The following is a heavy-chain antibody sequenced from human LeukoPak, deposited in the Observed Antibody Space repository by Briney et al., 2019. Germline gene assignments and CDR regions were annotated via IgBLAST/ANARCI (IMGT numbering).Heavy chain of an antibody. CDR3: ARDRRQDGFDY. V-gene: IGHV3-48*02. CDR2: ISSSSRTM. CDR1: GFTFSKYS. Sequence: GAPLRISSVAAGFTFSKYSTNWGRQAPGKGVEWVSYISSSSRTMYYADSVKGRFTISRDNTKNSLYLQMNRLRDDETAVYYCARDRRQDGFDYWGQGTLVTVSS. J-gene: IGHJ4*02.